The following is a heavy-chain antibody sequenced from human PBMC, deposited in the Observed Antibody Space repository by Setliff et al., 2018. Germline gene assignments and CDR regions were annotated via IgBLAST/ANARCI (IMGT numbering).Heavy chain of an antibody. J-gene: IGHJ6*02. Sequence: PGGSLRLSCAASGFTFSGSAMHWVRQASGKGLEWVGRIRSKANSYATAYAASVKGRFTISRDDSKNTAYLQMNSLKTEDTAVYYCTTTPDYGVIFRGMDVWGQGTTVTVSS. CDR2: IRSKANSYAT. V-gene: IGHV3-73*01. CDR1: GFTFSGSA. CDR3: TTTPDYGVIFRGMDV. D-gene: IGHD4-17*01.